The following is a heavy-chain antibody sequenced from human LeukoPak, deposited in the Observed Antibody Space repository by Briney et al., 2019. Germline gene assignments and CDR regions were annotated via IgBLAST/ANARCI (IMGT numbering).Heavy chain of an antibody. V-gene: IGHV4-61*05. J-gene: IGHJ3*02. CDR2: IYYSGST. CDR1: GASMSGNSYY. D-gene: IGHD2-21*02. CDR3: ARGIVVVTAIPSPFDI. Sequence: SETLSLTCSVSGASMSGNSYYWAWLRQSPGKGLEWIGYIYYSGSTNYNPSLKSRVTISVDTSKNQFSLKLSSVTAADTAVYYCARGIVVVTAIPSPFDIWGQGTMVTVSS.